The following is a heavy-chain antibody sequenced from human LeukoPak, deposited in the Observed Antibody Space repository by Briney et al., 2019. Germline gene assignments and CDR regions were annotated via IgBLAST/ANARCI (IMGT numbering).Heavy chain of an antibody. CDR1: GGSIIVAAYS. CDR3: ARGYGDNWGAFDI. CDR2: IYHTGRT. D-gene: IGHD4-23*01. J-gene: IGHJ3*02. V-gene: IGHV4-30-2*01. Sequence: SETLSLTCAVSGGSIIVAAYSWSWIRQPPGKGLEWIGYIYHTGRTYSNPSLKSRVTISVDRSKNQFSLNLSSVTAADTAVYYCARGYGDNWGAFDIWGQGTMVTVSS.